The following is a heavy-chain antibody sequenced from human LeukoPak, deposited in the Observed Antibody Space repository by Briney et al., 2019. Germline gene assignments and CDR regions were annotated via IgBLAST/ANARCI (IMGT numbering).Heavy chain of an antibody. CDR2: ISYDGSNK. CDR1: GFTFSTYG. D-gene: IGHD3-10*01. Sequence: PGGSLRLSCAASGFTFSTYGMHWVRQAPGKGLDWVAFISYDGSNKYYADSVKGRFTISRDNSKNTLYLQMNSLRAEDTAVYYCAKDQAYYYGSGSYGPDYWGQGTLVTVSS. V-gene: IGHV3-30*02. CDR3: AKDQAYYYGSGSYGPDY. J-gene: IGHJ4*02.